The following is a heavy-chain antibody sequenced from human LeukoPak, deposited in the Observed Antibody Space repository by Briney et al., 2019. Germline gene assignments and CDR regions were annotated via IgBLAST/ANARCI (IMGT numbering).Heavy chain of an antibody. D-gene: IGHD2-8*01. CDR2: ISNDGSNK. CDR1: GFTFSSYA. V-gene: IGHV3-30-3*01. J-gene: IGHJ6*02. Sequence: GGSLRLSCAASGFTFSSYAMHWVRQAPGKGLEWVAVISNDGSNKYSADSVKGRFTISRDNSKNTLYLQMNSLRAEDTAVYYCARGPERTGVGTRYYYDMDVWGQGTTVTVSS. CDR3: ARGPERTGVGTRYYYDMDV.